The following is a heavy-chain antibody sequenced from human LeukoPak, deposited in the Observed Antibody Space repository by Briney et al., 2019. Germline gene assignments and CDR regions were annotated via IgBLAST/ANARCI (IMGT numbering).Heavy chain of an antibody. D-gene: IGHD1-26*01. CDR2: ISGSGGST. Sequence: GGSLRLSCAASGFTFSSYGMSWVRQAPGKGLEWVSAISGSGGSTYYADSVKGRFTISRDNAKNSLYLQMNSLRAEDTALYYCARDSYSGSYSYFDYWGQGTLVTVSS. V-gene: IGHV3-23*01. CDR3: ARDSYSGSYSYFDY. J-gene: IGHJ4*02. CDR1: GFTFSSYG.